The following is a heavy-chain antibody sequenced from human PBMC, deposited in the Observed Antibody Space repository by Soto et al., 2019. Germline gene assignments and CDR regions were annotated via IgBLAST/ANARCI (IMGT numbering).Heavy chain of an antibody. CDR1: GFTFSYYS. J-gene: IGHJ4*02. Sequence: EVQLVVSGGGLVKPGGSLRLSRAASGFTFSYYSRTWVRQSPGRGLEWVSSISSSTTYISYADSVRGRFTISRDNAKNSLYLQMSSLRADDTAVYYCARDPVGVDYTFLFDSWGQGTLVTVSS. CDR3: ARDPVGVDYTFLFDS. D-gene: IGHD3-3*01. CDR2: ISSSTTYI. V-gene: IGHV3-21*02.